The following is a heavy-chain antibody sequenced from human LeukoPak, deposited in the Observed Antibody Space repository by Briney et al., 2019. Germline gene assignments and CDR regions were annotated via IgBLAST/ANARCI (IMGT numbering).Heavy chain of an antibody. CDR2: INSDGSTT. Sequence: GGSLRLSCAAPGFTFITYWMHWVRQAPGKGLVWVSSINSDGSTTTYADSVKGRFTISRDNAKNMVYLQMNSLRAGDTAVYYCARAFGSGSQVINYFDFWGQGTLVTVSS. CDR1: GFTFITYW. D-gene: IGHD3-10*01. J-gene: IGHJ4*02. V-gene: IGHV3-74*01. CDR3: ARAFGSGSQVINYFDF.